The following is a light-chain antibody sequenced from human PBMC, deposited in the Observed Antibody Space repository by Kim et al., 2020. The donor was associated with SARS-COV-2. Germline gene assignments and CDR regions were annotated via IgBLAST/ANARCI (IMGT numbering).Light chain of an antibody. J-gene: IGLJ3*02. CDR2: VGTGGIVG. CDR1: NGYSDYK. V-gene: IGLV9-49*01. CDR3: GTDHGSGTNFDWV. Sequence: ELTQPPSASASLGASVTLTCTLSNGYSDYKVDWYQQRPGKGPRFVMRVGTGGIVGSKGDGIPDRFSVLGSDLNRYLTIKNIQEEDEGDYHCGTDHGSGTNFDWVFGGGTQLTVL.